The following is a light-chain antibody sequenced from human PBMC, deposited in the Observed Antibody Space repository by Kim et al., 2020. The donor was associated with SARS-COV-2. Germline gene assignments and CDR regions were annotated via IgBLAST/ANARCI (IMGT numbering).Light chain of an antibody. Sequence: SSELTQDPAVSVALGQTVIFTCQGDSLRTYYAGWYQQKPGQAPVLVIYDKNNRPSAIPDRFSGSSSGDTASLTITGAQAEDEADYYCNSRDSSGNLYVFGTGTKVTVL. CDR3: NSRDSSGNLYV. J-gene: IGLJ1*01. CDR2: DKN. V-gene: IGLV3-19*01. CDR1: SLRTYY.